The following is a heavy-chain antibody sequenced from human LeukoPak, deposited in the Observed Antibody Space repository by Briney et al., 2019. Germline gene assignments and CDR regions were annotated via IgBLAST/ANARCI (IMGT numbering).Heavy chain of an antibody. Sequence: GGSLRLSCAASGFTFSTSTMSWFRQAPGKGLEWVSSISGSSDHIYYADSVKGRFTISRDNAKYSLYLQMNSLRAEDTAVYYCARIPNGANFPNWFDPWGQGILVTVSS. CDR1: GFTFSTST. J-gene: IGHJ5*02. CDR2: ISGSSDHI. V-gene: IGHV3-21*01. CDR3: ARIPNGANFPNWFDP. D-gene: IGHD4/OR15-4a*01.